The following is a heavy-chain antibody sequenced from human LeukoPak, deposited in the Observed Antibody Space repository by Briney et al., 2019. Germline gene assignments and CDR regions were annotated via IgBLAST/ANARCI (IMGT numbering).Heavy chain of an antibody. CDR3: ASRGYCSSTSCYAFDY. CDR1: GGSFSGYY. CDR2: INHSGST. J-gene: IGHJ4*02. Sequence: SETLSLTCAVYGGSFSGYYWSWIRQPPGKGLEWIGEINHSGSTNYNPSFESRVTISVDTSKNQFSLKLSSMTAADTAVYYCASRGYCSSTSCYAFDYWGQGTLVTVSS. D-gene: IGHD2-2*01. V-gene: IGHV4-34*01.